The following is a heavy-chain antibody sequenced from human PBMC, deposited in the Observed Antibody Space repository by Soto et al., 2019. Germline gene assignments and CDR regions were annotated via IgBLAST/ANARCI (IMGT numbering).Heavy chain of an antibody. CDR2: IIPIFGTA. CDR1: GGTFSSYA. CDR3: ARVGDSSGYYLDY. D-gene: IGHD3-22*01. Sequence: SVKVSCKASGGTFSSYAISWVRQAPGQGLEWMGGIIPIFGTANYAQKFQGRVTITADKSTSTAYMELSSLRSEDTAVYYCARVGDSSGYYLDYWGQGTLVTVSS. J-gene: IGHJ4*02. V-gene: IGHV1-69*06.